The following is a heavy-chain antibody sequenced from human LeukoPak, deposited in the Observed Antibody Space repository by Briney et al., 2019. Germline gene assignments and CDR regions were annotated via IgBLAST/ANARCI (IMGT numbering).Heavy chain of an antibody. Sequence: ASVKVSCKASGYTFSSGYYLHWVRQAPGQGLEWMGWINPNNGDTNYAQKFQGRVTMTRETSISTAYMELSRLRSDDAAVYFCARGAYYNFWSGFYYSPHFDYWGQGTLVTVSS. D-gene: IGHD3-3*01. CDR2: INPNNGDT. CDR3: ARGAYYNFWSGFYYSPHFDY. J-gene: IGHJ4*02. V-gene: IGHV1-2*02. CDR1: GYTFSSGYY.